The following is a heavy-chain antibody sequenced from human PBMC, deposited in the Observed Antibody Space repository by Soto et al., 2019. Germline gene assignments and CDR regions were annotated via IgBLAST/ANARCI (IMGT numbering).Heavy chain of an antibody. V-gene: IGHV4-31*03. Sequence: QVQLQESGPGLVKPSQTLSLTCTVSGGSLSSGGYYWSWIRQHPGQGLEWIGYIYYSGSTYYNPSLKGRVTISVDTSKNQFSLKLSSVTAAATAVYYCARLYGSGSYFLTSFDYWGQGTLVTVSS. CDR1: GGSLSSGGYY. CDR2: IYYSGST. J-gene: IGHJ4*02. D-gene: IGHD3-10*01. CDR3: ARLYGSGSYFLTSFDY.